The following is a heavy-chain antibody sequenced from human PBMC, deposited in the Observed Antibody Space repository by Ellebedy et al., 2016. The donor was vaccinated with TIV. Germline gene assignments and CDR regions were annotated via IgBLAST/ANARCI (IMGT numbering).Heavy chain of an antibody. D-gene: IGHD3-22*01. J-gene: IGHJ3*02. V-gene: IGHV4-39*01. CDR3: ARTPPYYYDSSGYNNAFDI. Sequence: SETLSLTXTVSGGSISSSSYYWGWIRQPPGKGLEWIGSIYYSGSTCYNPSLKSRVTISVDTSKNQFSLKLSSVTAADTAVYYCARTPPYYYDSSGYNNAFDIWGQGTMVTVSS. CDR2: IYYSGST. CDR1: GGSISSSSYY.